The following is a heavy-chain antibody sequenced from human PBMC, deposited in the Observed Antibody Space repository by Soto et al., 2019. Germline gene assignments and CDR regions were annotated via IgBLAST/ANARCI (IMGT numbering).Heavy chain of an antibody. J-gene: IGHJ4*02. CDR2: MYSGGDI. Sequence: GGSLRLSCLVSGFTVNTDYMYWVRQAPGRGLEWVSAMYSGGDIHYADPVKGRFTISRDNSKNTLSLQMNSLRAEDTAIYYCARDIDWYSNSSGFDNWGQGTLITVS. CDR3: ARDIDWYSNSSGFDN. CDR1: GFTVNTDY. D-gene: IGHD1-26*01. V-gene: IGHV3-66*01.